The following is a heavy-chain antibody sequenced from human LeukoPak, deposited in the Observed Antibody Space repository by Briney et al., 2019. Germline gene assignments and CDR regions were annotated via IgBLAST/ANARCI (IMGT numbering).Heavy chain of an antibody. CDR2: IIPIFGTA. CDR1: GGTFSSYA. Sequence: ASVTVSCKASGGTFSSYAISWVRQAPGQGLEWMGGIIPIFGTANYAQKFQGRVTITADESTSTAYMELSSLRSEDTAVYYCARGDGYNSLDYWGQGTLVTVSS. J-gene: IGHJ4*02. CDR3: ARGDGYNSLDY. D-gene: IGHD5-24*01. V-gene: IGHV1-69*13.